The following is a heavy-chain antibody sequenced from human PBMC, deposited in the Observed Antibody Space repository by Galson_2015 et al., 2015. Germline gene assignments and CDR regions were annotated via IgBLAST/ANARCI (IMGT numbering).Heavy chain of an antibody. V-gene: IGHV3-30*01. J-gene: IGHJ3*02. CDR1: GFPFSSYA. CDR2: ISYDGGRK. CDR3: ARGAYTSSSSCYASASDI. D-gene: IGHD2-2*01. Sequence: SLRLSCAASGFPFSSYAMHWVRQAPVEGLEWVAVISYDGGRKYYVGAVKVRITISRDNSKNTLYLQMNRLRDEDTAVYYCARGAYTSSSSCYASASDICGQGTVVTASS.